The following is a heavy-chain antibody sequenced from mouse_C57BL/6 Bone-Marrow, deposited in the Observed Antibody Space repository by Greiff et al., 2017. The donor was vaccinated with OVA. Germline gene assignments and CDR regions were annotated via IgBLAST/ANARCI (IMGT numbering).Heavy chain of an antibody. CDR1: GYTFTSYW. V-gene: IGHV1-72*01. CDR3: ARYGHYEDYAMDY. D-gene: IGHD1-1*01. CDR2: IDPNSGGT. J-gene: IGHJ4*01. Sequence: QVQLQQPGAELVKPGASVKLSCKASGYTFTSYWMHWVKQRPGGGLEWIGRIDPNSGGTKYNEKFKSKATLTVDKPSSTAYMQLSSLTSEDSAVYYCARYGHYEDYAMDYWGQGTSVTVSS.